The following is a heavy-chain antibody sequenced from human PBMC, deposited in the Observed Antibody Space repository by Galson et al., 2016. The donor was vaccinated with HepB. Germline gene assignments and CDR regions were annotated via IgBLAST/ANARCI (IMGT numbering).Heavy chain of an antibody. Sequence: SLRLSCATSGFSFSTYAMHWVRQAPGKGLEWVAGILHDGSNEYYADSVKGRFTISRDYSKNTLSLQMNSLRADDTAVYYCARGARHYNVLATSGLDAWGQGTTVTVS. CDR3: ARGARHYNVLATSGLDA. CDR1: GFSFSTYA. V-gene: IGHV3-30-3*01. CDR2: ILHDGSNE. J-gene: IGHJ6*02. D-gene: IGHD5-12*01.